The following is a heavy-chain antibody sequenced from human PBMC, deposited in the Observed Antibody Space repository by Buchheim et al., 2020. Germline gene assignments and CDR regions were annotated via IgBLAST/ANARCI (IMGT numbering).Heavy chain of an antibody. CDR3: ARVGFYGLGSYYNAPFDD. Sequence: EVQLVESGGGLVQPGGSLRLSCAASGFTFRNYWMHWVRQAPGKGLVWVSRIKSDGSSTTYADSVKGRFTISRDNAKNTLSLQMNSLRAEDTAVYYCARVGFYGLGSYYNAPFDDWGQGTL. D-gene: IGHD3-10*01. V-gene: IGHV3-74*03. CDR2: IKSDGSST. CDR1: GFTFRNYW. J-gene: IGHJ4*02.